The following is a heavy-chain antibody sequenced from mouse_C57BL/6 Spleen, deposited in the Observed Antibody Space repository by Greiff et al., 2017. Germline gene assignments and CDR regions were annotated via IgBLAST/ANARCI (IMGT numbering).Heavy chain of an antibody. CDR1: GYAFSSSW. Sequence: VQLQQSGPELVKPGASVKISCKASGYAFSSSWMNWVKQRPGKGLEWIGRIYPGDGDTNYNGKFKGKGTLTADKSSSTAYMQLSSLTSEDSAVYFWARTTVVAPYYFGYWGQGTTLTVSS. V-gene: IGHV1-82*01. CDR2: IYPGDGDT. CDR3: ARTTVVAPYYFGY. J-gene: IGHJ2*01. D-gene: IGHD1-1*01.